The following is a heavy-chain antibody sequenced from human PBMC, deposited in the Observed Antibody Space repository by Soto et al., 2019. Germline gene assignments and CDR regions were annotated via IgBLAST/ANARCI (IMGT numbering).Heavy chain of an antibody. V-gene: IGHV3-21*04. J-gene: IGHJ4*02. CDR3: ASYYDSRGPHFDY. D-gene: IGHD3-22*01. CDR1: GFIFSSYN. CDR2: ISSSSSYI. Sequence: GGSLRLSCAASGFIFSSYNMNWVRQAPGKGLEWVSSISSSSSYIYYADSVKGRFTISRENANNSLYLQMNSLRAEDTAVYYCASYYDSRGPHFDYWGQGLLVTVSS.